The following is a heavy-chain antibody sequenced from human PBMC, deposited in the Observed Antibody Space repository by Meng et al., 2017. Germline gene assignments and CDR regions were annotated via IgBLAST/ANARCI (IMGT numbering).Heavy chain of an antibody. CDR2: TYYRSKWYN. CDR3: ARGVVYAISYFDY. V-gene: IGHV6-1*01. CDR1: GDMVASNSAA. J-gene: IGHJ4*02. Sequence: VRRQPSDSGLLNPSQPRPLTCAIYGDMVASNSAAWNWIMQSPSRGLEWLGRTYYRSKWYNDYAVSVKSRITINPDTSKNQFSLQLNSVTPEDTAVYYCARGVVYAISYFDYWGQGTLVTVSS. D-gene: IGHD2-8*02.